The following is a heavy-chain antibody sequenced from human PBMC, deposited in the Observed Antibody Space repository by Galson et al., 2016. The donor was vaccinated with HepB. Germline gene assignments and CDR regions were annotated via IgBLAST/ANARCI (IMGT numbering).Heavy chain of an antibody. V-gene: IGHV1-69*13. CDR2: IIPIFRAP. CDR3: ARAGSAWSLVAFDI. CDR1: GGTFKRFA. Sequence: SVKVSCKASGGTFKRFAFSWVRQAPGRGLEWLGGIIPIFRAPKYAQKFQGRVTITADESTSTAYMELSSLRSEDTAVYYCARAGSAWSLVAFDIWGQGTMVTVSS. J-gene: IGHJ3*02. D-gene: IGHD6-19*01.